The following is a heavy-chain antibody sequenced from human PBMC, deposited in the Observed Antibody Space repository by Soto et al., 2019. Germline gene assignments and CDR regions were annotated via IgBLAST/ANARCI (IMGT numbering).Heavy chain of an antibody. J-gene: IGHJ5*02. Sequence: LSLTCTVSGGSISSSSYYWGWIRQPPGKGLEWIGSIYYSGSTYYNPSLKSRVTISVDTSKNQFSLKLSSVTAADTAVYYCARAYYDRSGYAVDPWGQGTLVTVSS. CDR2: IYYSGST. CDR3: ARAYYDRSGYAVDP. CDR1: GGSISSSSYY. D-gene: IGHD3-22*01. V-gene: IGHV4-39*07.